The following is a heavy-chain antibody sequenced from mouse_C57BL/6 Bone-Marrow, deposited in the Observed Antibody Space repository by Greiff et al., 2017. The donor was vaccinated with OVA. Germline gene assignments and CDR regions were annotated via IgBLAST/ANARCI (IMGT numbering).Heavy chain of an antibody. J-gene: IGHJ3*01. CDR3: AREDRGFAY. Sequence: EVQGVESGGDLVKPGGSLKLSCAASGFTFSSYGMSWVRQTPDKRLEWVATISSGGSYTYYPDSVKGRFTISRDNAKNTLYLQMSSLKSEDTAMYYCAREDRGFAYWGQGTLVTVSA. CDR2: ISSGGSYT. CDR1: GFTFSSYG. V-gene: IGHV5-6*01.